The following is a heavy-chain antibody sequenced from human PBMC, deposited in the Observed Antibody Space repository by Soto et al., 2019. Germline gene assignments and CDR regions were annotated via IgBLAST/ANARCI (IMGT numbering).Heavy chain of an antibody. J-gene: IGHJ4*02. V-gene: IGHV3-21*01. Sequence: GGSLRLSCAASGFTFSSYSMNWVRQAPGKGLEWVSSISSSSSYIYYADSVKGRFTISRDNAKNSVYLQMTSLRAQDTAVYYCARASGSGSYYSAPDYWGQGTLVTVSS. D-gene: IGHD3-10*01. CDR1: GFTFSSYS. CDR2: ISSSSSYI. CDR3: ARASGSGSYYSAPDY.